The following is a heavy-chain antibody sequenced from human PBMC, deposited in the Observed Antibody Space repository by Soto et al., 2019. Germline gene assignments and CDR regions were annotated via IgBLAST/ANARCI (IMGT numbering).Heavy chain of an antibody. CDR3: AREGGVHGDFSIPFDY. CDR2: INPSGGST. J-gene: IGHJ4*02. CDR1: GYTFTSYY. D-gene: IGHD4-17*01. V-gene: IGHV1-46*01. Sequence: ASVKVSCKASGYTFTSYYMHWVRQAPGQGLEWMGIINPSGGSTSYAQKFQGRVTMTRDTSTSTVYMELSSLRSEDTAVYYCAREGGVHGDFSIPFDYWGQGTLVTVSS.